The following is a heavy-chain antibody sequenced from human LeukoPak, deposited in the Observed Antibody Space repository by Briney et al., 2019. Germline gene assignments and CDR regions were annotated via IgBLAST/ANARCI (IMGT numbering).Heavy chain of an antibody. V-gene: IGHV3-23*01. Sequence: GGSLRLSCAASGLTFSSYAMSWVRQAPGKGLEWVSAISGSGGSTYYADSVKGRFTISRDNSKNTLYLQMNSLRAEDTAVYYCAKSLVVPAAIYGYYYYGMDVWGQGTTVTVSS. CDR2: ISGSGGST. CDR1: GLTFSSYA. J-gene: IGHJ6*02. D-gene: IGHD2-2*01. CDR3: AKSLVVPAAIYGYYYYGMDV.